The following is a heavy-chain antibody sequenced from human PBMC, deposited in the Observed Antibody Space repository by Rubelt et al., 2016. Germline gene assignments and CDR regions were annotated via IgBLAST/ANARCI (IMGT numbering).Heavy chain of an antibody. CDR3: AHGRANSGNWDVGWFGP. V-gene: IGHV2-5*02. D-gene: IGHD6-13*01. J-gene: IGHJ5*02. Sequence: QITLKESGPARVKPTQTPMLTCTFSGFSLTTSGVGVGWIRQPPGKALELLALLYWDDDKRYSPSLKNRLTITKDTSKNLVVLTMTNMDPVDTAMDDGAHGRANSGNWDVGWFGPWGQGVLVTVSS. CDR1: GFSLTTSGVG. CDR2: LYWDDDK.